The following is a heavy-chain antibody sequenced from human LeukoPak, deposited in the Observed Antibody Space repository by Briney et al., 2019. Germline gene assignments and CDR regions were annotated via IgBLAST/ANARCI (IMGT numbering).Heavy chain of an antibody. J-gene: IGHJ4*02. Sequence: ASVKVSCKASGYILTSYFMHWVRQAPGQRLECMGGINPRDGSTSYAQKFQDRVIMTRDTSTSTVYMELSGLKSEDTAVYYCARDRAGTFDYWGQGTLVTVSS. CDR2: INPRDGST. CDR3: ARDRAGTFDY. CDR1: GYILTSYF. V-gene: IGHV1-46*01. D-gene: IGHD6-13*01.